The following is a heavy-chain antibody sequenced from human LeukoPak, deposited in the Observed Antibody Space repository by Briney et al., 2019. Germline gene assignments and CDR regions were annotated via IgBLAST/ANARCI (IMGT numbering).Heavy chain of an antibody. D-gene: IGHD1-26*01. V-gene: IGHV4-59*01. CDR1: GGSFSGYY. CDR2: IYYSGNT. Sequence: LETLSLTCAVYGGSFSGYYWSWIRQPPGKGLEWIGYIYYSGNTNYNPSLKSRVTISVDTSKNQFSLKLSSVTAADTAVYYCARGIIVGATWGENDNWFDPWGQGTLVTVSS. J-gene: IGHJ5*02. CDR3: ARGIIVGATWGENDNWFDP.